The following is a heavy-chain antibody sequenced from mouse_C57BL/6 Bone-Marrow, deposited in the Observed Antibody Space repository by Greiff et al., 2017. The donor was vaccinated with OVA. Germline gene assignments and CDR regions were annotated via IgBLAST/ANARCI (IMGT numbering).Heavy chain of an antibody. V-gene: IGHV1-54*01. CDR3: ARYGSSHYYAMDD. J-gene: IGHJ4*01. Sequence: QVQLQQSGAELVRPGTSVKVSCKASGYAFTNYLIEWVKQRPGQGLEWIGVINPGSGGTHYNEKFKGKATLTADKSSSTAYMQLSSLTSEDSAVYFCARYGSSHYYAMDDWGQGTSVTVSS. CDR2: INPGSGGT. CDR1: GYAFTNYL. D-gene: IGHD1-1*01.